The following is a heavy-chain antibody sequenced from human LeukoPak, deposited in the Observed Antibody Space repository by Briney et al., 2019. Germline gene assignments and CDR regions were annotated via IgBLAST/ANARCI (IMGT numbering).Heavy chain of an antibody. CDR3: ARRPQGGYSYGYQPRKSAKFDY. Sequence: PSETLSLTCAVYGVSFSGYYWSWIRQPPGKGLEWIGEINHSGSTNYNPSLKSRVTISVDTSKNQFSLKLSSVTAADTAVYYCARRPQGGYSYGYQPRKSAKFDYWGQGTLVTVSS. CDR2: INHSGST. D-gene: IGHD5-18*01. J-gene: IGHJ4*02. V-gene: IGHV4-34*01. CDR1: GVSFSGYY.